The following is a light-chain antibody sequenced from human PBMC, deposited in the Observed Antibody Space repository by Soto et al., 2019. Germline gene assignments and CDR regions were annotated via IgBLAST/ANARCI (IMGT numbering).Light chain of an antibody. J-gene: IGLJ1*01. CDR2: DVS. V-gene: IGLV2-14*03. CDR3: SSYTSSFKLAV. CDR1: SSDVGGYNY. Sequence: SSLTQPSSLSGSPGQSITLFCTGTSSDVGGYNYVSWYQQHPGSAPKLMIYDVSSRPSGVSNRFSGSKSGNTASLTISGLQAEDEADYYCSSYTSSFKLAVFGSGTKVTVL.